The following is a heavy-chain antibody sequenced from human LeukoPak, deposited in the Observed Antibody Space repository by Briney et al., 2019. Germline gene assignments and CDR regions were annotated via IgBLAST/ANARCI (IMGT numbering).Heavy chain of an antibody. J-gene: IGHJ6*04. CDR1: GHTFTSYY. CDR3: ARDGTSYYYGSGSPHYYGMDV. CDR2: INPSGGST. Sequence: GASVKVSCKASGHTFTSYYMHWVRQAPGQGPEWMGIINPSGGSTSYAQKFQGRVTMTRDTSTSTVYMELSSLRSEDTAVYYCARDGTSYYYGSGSPHYYGMDVWGKGTTVTVSS. D-gene: IGHD3-10*01. V-gene: IGHV1-46*01.